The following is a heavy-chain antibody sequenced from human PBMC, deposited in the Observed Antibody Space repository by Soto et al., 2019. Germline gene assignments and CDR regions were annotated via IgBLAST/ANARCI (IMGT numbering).Heavy chain of an antibody. D-gene: IGHD3-10*01. CDR1: GYTFTSYG. CDR3: ATWGIWFEGYYYYGMDV. Sequence: ASVKVSCKASGYTFTSYGISWVRQAPGQGLEWMGWISAYNGNTNYAQKLQGRVTMTTDTSTSTAYMELRSLRSDDTAVYYCATWGIWFEGYYYYGMDVWGQGTTVTVSS. V-gene: IGHV1-18*01. J-gene: IGHJ6*02. CDR2: ISAYNGNT.